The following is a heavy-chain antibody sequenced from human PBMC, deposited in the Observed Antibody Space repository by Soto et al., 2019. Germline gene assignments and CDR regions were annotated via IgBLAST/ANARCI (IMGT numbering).Heavy chain of an antibody. CDR3: AVSDSPRYRALDS. J-gene: IGHJ4*02. CDR1: GYTFSFYT. V-gene: IGHV1-69*02. D-gene: IGHD2-21*01. CDR2: VNTILSMA. Sequence: QVQLVQSGAELKKPGSSVKVSCKASGYTFSFYTINWVRQAPGLGLEWMGRVNTILSMANYAQKIQGRVTMTADKTTRTANMELSSLRSEPTACYYFAVSDSPRYRALDSWGQGALVTVSS.